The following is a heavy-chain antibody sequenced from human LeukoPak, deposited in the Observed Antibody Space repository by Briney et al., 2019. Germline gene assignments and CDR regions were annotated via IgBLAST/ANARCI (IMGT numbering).Heavy chain of an antibody. J-gene: IGHJ4*02. D-gene: IGHD2-2*01. CDR1: GYTFTGYY. CDR3: ASPGDCSSTSCYAAPFDY. Sequence: ASVKVSCKASGYTFTGYYMHWVRQAPGQGLEWMGWINPNSGGTNYAQKFQGRVIMTRDTSISTAYMDLSRLRSDDTAVYYCASPGDCSSTSCYAAPFDYWGQGTLVTVSS. V-gene: IGHV1-2*02. CDR2: INPNSGGT.